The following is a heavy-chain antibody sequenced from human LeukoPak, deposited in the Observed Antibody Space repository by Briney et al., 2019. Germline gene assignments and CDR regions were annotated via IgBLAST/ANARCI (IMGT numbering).Heavy chain of an antibody. J-gene: IGHJ3*01. CDR1: GGSISSYY. CDR3: ARRMTIVGAKGSFDV. Sequence: SETLSLTCTVSGGSISSYYWGWIRQPPGKGLEWIGYIYHSGSTNYNPSLKSRVTMSVDTSKNQFSPKLTSVTAADTAIYYCARRMTIVGAKGSFDVWGQGTMVTVSS. CDR2: IYHSGST. V-gene: IGHV4-59*08. D-gene: IGHD1-26*01.